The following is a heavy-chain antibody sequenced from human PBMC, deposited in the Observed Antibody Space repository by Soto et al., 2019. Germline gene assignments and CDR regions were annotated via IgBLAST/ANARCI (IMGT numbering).Heavy chain of an antibody. V-gene: IGHV1-69*13. CDR3: ARVGYSSGWYGQYYYGMDV. CDR1: GGTFSSYA. J-gene: IGHJ6*02. CDR2: IIPIFGTA. Sequence: GASVKVSCKASGGTFSSYAISWVRQAPGQGLEWMGGIIPIFGTANYAQKFQGRVTITADESTSTAYMELSSLRSEDTAVYYCARVGYSSGWYGQYYYGMDVWGQGTTVTVSS. D-gene: IGHD6-19*01.